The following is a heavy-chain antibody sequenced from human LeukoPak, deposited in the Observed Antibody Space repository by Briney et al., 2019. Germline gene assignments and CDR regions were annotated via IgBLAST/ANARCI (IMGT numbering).Heavy chain of an antibody. CDR3: ARALSSSWYAFRSNWFDP. D-gene: IGHD6-13*01. J-gene: IGHJ5*02. CDR2: INSDGRTI. V-gene: IGHV3-74*01. Sequence: GGSLRLSCAASGFTFSNYWMLWVRQPPGKGLVWVSYINSDGRTISYADSVRGRFTISRDNAKNTLYLLMNSLRAEDTAVYYCARALSSSWYAFRSNWFDPWGQGTLVSVSS. CDR1: GFTFSNYW.